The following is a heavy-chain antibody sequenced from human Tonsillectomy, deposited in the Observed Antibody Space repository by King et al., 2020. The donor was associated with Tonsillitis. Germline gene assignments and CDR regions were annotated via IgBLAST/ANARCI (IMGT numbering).Heavy chain of an antibody. D-gene: IGHD6-19*01. CDR3: ADRRGGGGSGWNGGYFDY. CDR1: GFSLSTSGVG. V-gene: IGHV2-5*02. CDR2: IYWDDDK. Sequence: TLKESGPTLVKPTQTLTVTCTFSGFSLSTSGVGVGWIRQPPGQAPEWLALIYWDDDKRYSPSLKSRLSITKDTSKNLVVLAMTNMDPVDTATYYCADRRGGGGSGWNGGYFDYWGQGTLVTVSS. J-gene: IGHJ4*02.